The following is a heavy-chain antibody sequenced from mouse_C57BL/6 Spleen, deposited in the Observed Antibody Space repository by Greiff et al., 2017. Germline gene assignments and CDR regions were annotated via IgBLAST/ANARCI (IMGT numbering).Heavy chain of an antibody. Sequence: QVQLKQSGAELVKPGASVKLSCKASGYTFTEYTIHWVKQRSGQGLEWIGWFYPGSGSIKYNEKFKDKATLTADKSSSTVYMELSRLTSEDSSVYFCARHEEAYYNNYVEAMDYGGQRTSVTVSS. D-gene: IGHD2-5*01. CDR1: GYTFTEYT. J-gene: IGHJ4*01. CDR2: FYPGSGSI. V-gene: IGHV1-62-2*01. CDR3: ARHEEAYYNNYVEAMDY.